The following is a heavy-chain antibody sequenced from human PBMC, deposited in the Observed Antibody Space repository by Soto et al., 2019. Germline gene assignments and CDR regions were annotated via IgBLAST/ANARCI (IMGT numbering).Heavy chain of an antibody. CDR1: GGSISSYY. V-gene: IGHV4-59*01. D-gene: IGHD5-12*01. CDR3: ARGVARTIKIYYGMDV. Sequence: SETLSLTCTVSGGSISSYYWSWIRQPPGKGLEWIGYIYYSVSTNYNPSLKSRVTISVDTSKNQFSLKLSSVTAADTAVYYCARGVARTIKIYYGMDVWGQGTTVTVSS. J-gene: IGHJ6*02. CDR2: IYYSVST.